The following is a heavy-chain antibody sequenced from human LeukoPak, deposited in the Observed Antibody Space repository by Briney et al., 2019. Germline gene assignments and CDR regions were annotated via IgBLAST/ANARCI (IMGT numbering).Heavy chain of an antibody. CDR3: ARDQRIDSSGWYGY. CDR1: GFTLRSYA. Sequence: GGAPRISCGAPGFTLRSYALHRGRPAPGKGVGGGAVISYDGSNKYYADSVKGRFTISRDNSKNTLYLQMNSLRAEDTAVYYCARDQRIDSSGWYGYWGQGTLVTVSS. V-gene: IGHV3-30*04. CDR2: ISYDGSNK. J-gene: IGHJ4*02. D-gene: IGHD6-19*01.